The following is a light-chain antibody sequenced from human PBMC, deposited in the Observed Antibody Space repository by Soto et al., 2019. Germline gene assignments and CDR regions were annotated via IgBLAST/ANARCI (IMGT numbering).Light chain of an antibody. CDR1: QSISSY. CDR3: QQLNSYLT. Sequence: DIQMTQSPSSLSASVGDRVTIACRASQSISSYLNWYQQKPGKAPKPLIYAASSLQSGVPSRFSGSGSGTEFTLTISSLQPEDFATYYCQQLNSYLTFGGGTKVDIK. J-gene: IGKJ4*01. CDR2: AAS. V-gene: IGKV1-17*01.